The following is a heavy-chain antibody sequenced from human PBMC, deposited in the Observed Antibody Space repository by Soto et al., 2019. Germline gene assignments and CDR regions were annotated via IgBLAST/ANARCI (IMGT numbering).Heavy chain of an antibody. CDR2: IYYSVST. V-gene: IGHV4-31*03. Sequence: QVQLQESGPGLVKPSQTLSLTCTVSGGSISSGGYYWSWIRQHPGKGLEWIGYIYYSVSTYYNPSLKSRVTISVDTSKNQFSLKLSSVTAADTAVYYCARSPLDPVTTSPLNWFDPWGQGTLVTVSS. CDR3: ARSPLDPVTTSPLNWFDP. D-gene: IGHD4-17*01. J-gene: IGHJ5*02. CDR1: GGSISSGGYY.